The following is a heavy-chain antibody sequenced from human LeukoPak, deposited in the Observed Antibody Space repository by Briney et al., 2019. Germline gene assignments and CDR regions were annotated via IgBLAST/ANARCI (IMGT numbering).Heavy chain of an antibody. CDR3: AREPKSHRWQPHKGNAFDI. V-gene: IGHV4-61*02. CDR1: GGSISSGSYY. CDR2: IYTSGST. Sequence: SQTLSLTCTVSGGSISSGSYYWSWIRQPAGKGLEWIGRIYTSGSTNYNPSLKSRVTISVDTSKNQFSLKLSSVTAADTAVYYCAREPKSHRWQPHKGNAFDIWGQGTMVTVSS. D-gene: IGHD5-24*01. J-gene: IGHJ3*02.